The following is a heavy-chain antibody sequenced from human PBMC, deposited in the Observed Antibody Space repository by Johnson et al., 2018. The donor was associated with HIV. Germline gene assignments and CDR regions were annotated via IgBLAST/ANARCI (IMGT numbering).Heavy chain of an antibody. CDR2: ISYDGGNK. J-gene: IGHJ3*02. V-gene: IGHV3-30-3*01. CDR3: ARRGLVGIVATSRGAFDI. CDR1: KFTVSSNY. D-gene: IGHD5-12*01. Sequence: QVQLMESGGGLVQPGGSLRLSCAASKFTVSSNYMSWVRQAPGKGLEWVAVISYDGGNKYYADSVKGRFTISRDNSKNTLYLQMNSLRAEDTAVYYCARRGLVGIVATSRGAFDIWGQGTMVTVSS.